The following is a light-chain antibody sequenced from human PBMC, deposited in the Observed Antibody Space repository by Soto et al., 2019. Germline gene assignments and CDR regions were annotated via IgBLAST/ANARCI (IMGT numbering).Light chain of an antibody. V-gene: IGLV1-44*01. CDR1: SSNIGSNT. CDR3: ASWDDSLPVV. J-gene: IGLJ2*01. CDR2: SDN. Sequence: QSVLTQPPSASETPGQRVTISCSGSSSNIGSNTVNWYQQLPGTAPKLLIYSDNQRPSGVPDRFSGSKYGTSASLAISVLQSEYEADYYCASWDDSLPVVFGGGTKVTVL.